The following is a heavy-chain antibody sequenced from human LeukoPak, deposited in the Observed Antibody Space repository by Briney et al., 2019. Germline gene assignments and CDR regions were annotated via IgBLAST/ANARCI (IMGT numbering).Heavy chain of an antibody. J-gene: IGHJ5*02. V-gene: IGHV4-34*01. CDR1: GGSFNGYY. CDR2: INHSGST. Sequence: SETLSLTCAVYGGSFNGYYWSWIRQPPGKGLEWIGEINHSGSTNYNPSLKSRVTISVDTSKNQFSLKLSSVTAADTAVYYCARAGQQLVLSWFDPWGQGTLVTVSS. D-gene: IGHD6-13*01. CDR3: ARAGQQLVLSWFDP.